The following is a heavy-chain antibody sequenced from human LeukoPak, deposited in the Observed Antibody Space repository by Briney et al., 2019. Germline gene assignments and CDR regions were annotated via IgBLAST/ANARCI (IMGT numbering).Heavy chain of an antibody. CDR2: IYYSGST. D-gene: IGHD1-7*01. CDR3: ARSRGTNVDY. CDR1: GGSISSNDYY. J-gene: IGHJ4*02. Sequence: ETLSLTCTVSGGSISSNDYYWSRIRQPPGKGLEWIGYIYYSGSTNYNPSLKSRVTISVDTSKNQFSLKLSSVTAADTAVYYCARSRGTNVDYWGQGTLVTVSS. V-gene: IGHV4-61*08.